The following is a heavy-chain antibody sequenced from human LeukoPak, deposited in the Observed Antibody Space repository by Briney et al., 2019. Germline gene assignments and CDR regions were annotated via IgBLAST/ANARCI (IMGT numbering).Heavy chain of an antibody. CDR2: IYYSGST. J-gene: IGHJ4*02. V-gene: IGHV4-59*01. CDR1: GGSISSYY. D-gene: IGHD6-19*01. CDR3: ARERSSGWYYFDY. Sequence: SETLSLTCTVSGGSISSYYWSWIRQPPGKGLEGIGYIYYSGSTNYNPSLKSRVTISVDTSKNQFSLKLSSVTAADTAVYYCARERSSGWYYFDYWGQGTLVTVSS.